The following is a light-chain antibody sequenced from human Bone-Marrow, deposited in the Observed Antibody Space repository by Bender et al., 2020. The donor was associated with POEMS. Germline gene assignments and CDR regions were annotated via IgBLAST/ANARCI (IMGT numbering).Light chain of an antibody. CDR2: EGT. Sequence: QSALTQPASVSGSPGQSITISCTGTSSDIGTYKLVSWYQQYPGKAPKVVIYEGTKRPSGVSNRFSGSKSGNTASLTISGLQAEDKADYYCCSYTRSISYVFGTGTKVTVL. CDR3: CSYTRSISYV. V-gene: IGLV2-23*01. J-gene: IGLJ1*01. CDR1: SSDIGTYKL.